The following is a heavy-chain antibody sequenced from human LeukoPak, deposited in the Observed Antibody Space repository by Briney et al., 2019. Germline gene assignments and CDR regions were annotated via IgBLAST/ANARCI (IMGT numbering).Heavy chain of an antibody. J-gene: IGHJ4*02. V-gene: IGHV1-2*02. D-gene: IGHD3-22*01. CDR1: GYTFTGYY. CDR3: AWGHDSSGYYGYYFDY. CDR2: INPNSGGT. Sequence: ASVKVSCKAPGYTFTGYYMHWVRQAPGQGLEWMGWINPNSGGTNYAQKFQGRVTMTRDTSISTAYMELSRLRSDDTAVYYCAWGHDSSGYYGYYFDYWGQGTLVTVSS.